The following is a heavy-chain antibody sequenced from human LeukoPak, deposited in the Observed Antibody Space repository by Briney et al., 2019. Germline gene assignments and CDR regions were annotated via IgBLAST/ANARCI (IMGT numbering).Heavy chain of an antibody. J-gene: IGHJ4*02. Sequence: SETLSLTCTVSGGSISSSSYYWGWIRQPPEKGLEWIGHIYYTGSTYYNPSLKSRLTISVDTSKNHFSLKLSSVTAADTAVYYCASRISDSSGYFDYWGQGTLVPVSS. CDR2: IYYTGST. CDR1: GGSISSSSYY. CDR3: ASRISDSSGYFDY. V-gene: IGHV4-39*02. D-gene: IGHD3-22*01.